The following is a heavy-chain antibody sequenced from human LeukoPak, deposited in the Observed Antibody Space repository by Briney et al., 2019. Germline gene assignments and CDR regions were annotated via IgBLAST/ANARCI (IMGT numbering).Heavy chain of an antibody. D-gene: IGHD3-10*01. CDR1: GFTFSSYA. Sequence: GGSLRLSCAASGFTFSSYAMHWVRQAPGKGLEYVSAISSNGGSTYYANSVKGRFTISGDNSKNTLYLQMGSLRAEDMAVHYCARDRGLLWFGELSFDFDYWGQGTLVTVS. V-gene: IGHV3-64*01. J-gene: IGHJ4*02. CDR3: ARDRGLLWFGELSFDFDY. CDR2: ISSNGGST.